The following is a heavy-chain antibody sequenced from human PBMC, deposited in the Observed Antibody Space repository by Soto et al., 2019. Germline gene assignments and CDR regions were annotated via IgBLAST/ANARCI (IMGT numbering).Heavy chain of an antibody. J-gene: IGHJ3*02. V-gene: IGHV2-5*01. D-gene: IGHD6-19*01. CDR1: GFSLSTSGVG. CDR2: IYWNDDK. Sequence: SGPTLVKPTQTLTLTCTFSGFSLSTSGVGVGWIRQPPGKALEWLALIYWNDDKRYSPSLKSRLTITKDTSKNQVVLTMTNMDPVDTATYYCAHRRVNGYSSGWTYAFDIWGQGTMVTVSS. CDR3: AHRRVNGYSSGWTYAFDI.